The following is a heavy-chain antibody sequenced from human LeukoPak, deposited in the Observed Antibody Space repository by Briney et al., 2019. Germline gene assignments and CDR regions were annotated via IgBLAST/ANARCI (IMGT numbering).Heavy chain of an antibody. CDR2: INAGNGNT. D-gene: IGHD3-3*01. Sequence: ASVKVSCKASGYTFTSYAMHWVRQAPGQRLEWMGWINAGNGNTKYSQEFQGRVTITRNTSISTAYMELSSLRSEDTAVYYCARGYFWRFRRVYYFDYWGQGTLVTVSS. J-gene: IGHJ4*02. CDR1: GYTFTSYA. CDR3: ARGYFWRFRRVYYFDY. V-gene: IGHV1-3*03.